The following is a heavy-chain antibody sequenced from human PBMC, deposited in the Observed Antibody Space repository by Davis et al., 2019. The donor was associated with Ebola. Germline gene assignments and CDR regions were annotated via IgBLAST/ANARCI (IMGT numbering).Heavy chain of an antibody. V-gene: IGHV1-2*04. Sequence: ASVKVSCKASGYTFTGYYMHWVRQAPGQGLEWMGWINPNSGGTNYAQKFQGWVTMTRDTSISTAYMELSSLRSEDTAVYYCARLFYGDIDYWGQGTLVTVSS. CDR1: GYTFTGYY. D-gene: IGHD4-17*01. CDR3: ARLFYGDIDY. J-gene: IGHJ4*02. CDR2: INPNSGGT.